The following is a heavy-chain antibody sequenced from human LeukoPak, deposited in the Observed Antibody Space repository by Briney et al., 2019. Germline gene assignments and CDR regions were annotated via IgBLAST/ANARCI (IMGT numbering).Heavy chain of an antibody. J-gene: IGHJ4*02. CDR3: AREEGGAAGKGFDY. CDR2: INHSGST. Sequence: SQTLSLTCIVSGGSISSGDYYWSWIRQPPGKGLEWIGYINHSGSTYYKPSLKSRVTISVDRSKNHFSLNLSYATAADTAVYYCAREEGGAAGKGFDYWGQGTPVTVSS. V-gene: IGHV4-30-2*01. CDR1: GGSISSGDYY. D-gene: IGHD6-13*01.